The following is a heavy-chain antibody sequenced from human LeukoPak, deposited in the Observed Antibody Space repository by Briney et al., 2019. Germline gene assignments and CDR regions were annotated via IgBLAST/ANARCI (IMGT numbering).Heavy chain of an antibody. Sequence: PGGSLRLSCAASGFTFSSYSMNWARQAPGKGLEWVSSISSSSSYIYYADSVKGRFTISRDNAKNSLYLQMNSLRAEDTAVYYCARDQITMVRGGALDYWGQGTLVTVSS. J-gene: IGHJ4*02. CDR3: ARDQITMVRGGALDY. V-gene: IGHV3-21*01. CDR2: ISSSSSYI. D-gene: IGHD3-10*01. CDR1: GFTFSSYS.